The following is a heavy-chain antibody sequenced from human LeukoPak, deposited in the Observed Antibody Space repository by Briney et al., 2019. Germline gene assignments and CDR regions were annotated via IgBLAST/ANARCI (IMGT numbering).Heavy chain of an antibody. Sequence: GGSLRLSCAASGLTFSSYGMHWVRQAPGKGLEWVAVIWYDGSNKYYADPVKGRFTISRDNSKNTLYLQMNSLRAEDTAVYYCARAHLGYGGYDESFDYWGQGTLVTVSS. CDR2: IWYDGSNK. J-gene: IGHJ4*02. CDR1: GLTFSSYG. D-gene: IGHD5-12*01. CDR3: ARAHLGYGGYDESFDY. V-gene: IGHV3-33*01.